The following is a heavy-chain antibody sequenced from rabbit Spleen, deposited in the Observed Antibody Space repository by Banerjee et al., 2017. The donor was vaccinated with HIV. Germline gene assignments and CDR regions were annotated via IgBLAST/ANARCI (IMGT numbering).Heavy chain of an antibody. D-gene: IGHD8-1*01. CDR1: GIDFSSYYY. J-gene: IGHJ6*01. Sequence: QSLEESGGGLVQPEGSLTLTCTASGIDFSSYYYMCWVRQAPGKGLEWIACIDSGSSGFTYFASWAKGRFTLSKTSSTTVTLQMTSLTAADTATYFCARDSGSSFSSYGMDLWGPGTLVTVS. V-gene: IGHV1S40*01. CDR2: IDSGSSGFT. CDR3: ARDSGSSFSSYGMDL.